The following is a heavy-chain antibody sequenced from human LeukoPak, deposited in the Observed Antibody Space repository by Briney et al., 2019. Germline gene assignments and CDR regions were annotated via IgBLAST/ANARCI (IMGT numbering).Heavy chain of an antibody. D-gene: IGHD2-21*02. Sequence: ESGPTLGKPTQTLTLTCTFSGFSLSPSGVGVGWIRQPPVKALEWLALIYWDDDKRYSPSLKSRLTIPKDTSKNQVVLTMTNMDPVDTATYYCAHTNLEVVTADEYFQHWGQGTLVTVSS. CDR2: IYWDDDK. J-gene: IGHJ1*01. CDR3: AHTNLEVVTADEYFQH. V-gene: IGHV2-5*02. CDR1: GFSLSPSGVG.